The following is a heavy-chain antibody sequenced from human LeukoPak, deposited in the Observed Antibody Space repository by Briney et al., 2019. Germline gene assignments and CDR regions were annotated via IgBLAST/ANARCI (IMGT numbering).Heavy chain of an antibody. CDR2: IYYSGST. CDR1: GGSISSGGYY. CDR3: ARFSAETYYYDSSNYPDAFDI. D-gene: IGHD3-22*01. V-gene: IGHV4-31*03. Sequence: PSETLSLTCTVSGGSISSGGYYWSWIRQHPGKGLEWIGYIYYSGSTYYNPSLKSRVTISVDTSKNHFSLNLSSVTAADTAVYYCARFSAETYYYDSSNYPDAFDIWGQGTMVTVSS. J-gene: IGHJ3*02.